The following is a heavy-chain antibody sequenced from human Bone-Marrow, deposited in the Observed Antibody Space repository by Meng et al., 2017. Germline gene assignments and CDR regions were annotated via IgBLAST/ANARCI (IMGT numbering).Heavy chain of an antibody. CDR2: ILPIFGTA. J-gene: IGHJ6*02. Sequence: SVKVSCKASGGTFSSYAISWVRQAPGQGLEWMGGILPIFGTANYAQKFQGRVTITTDESTSTAYMGLSSLRSEDTAVYYCARLGYCSGGSCYGPPPQGYGMDVWGQGTTVTVSS. D-gene: IGHD2-15*01. V-gene: IGHV1-69*05. CDR1: GGTFSSYA. CDR3: ARLGYCSGGSCYGPPPQGYGMDV.